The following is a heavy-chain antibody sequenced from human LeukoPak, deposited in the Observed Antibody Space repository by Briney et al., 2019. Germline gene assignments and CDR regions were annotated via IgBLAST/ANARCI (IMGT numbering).Heavy chain of an antibody. Sequence: ASVKVSCKASGYTFTGYYMHWVRQAPGQGLEWMGWINPNSGGTNYAQKFQGRVTMTRDTSISTAYMELSRLRSDDTAVYYCARVTNYYDSSGYYYDQTPYLDYWGQGTLVTVPS. CDR1: GYTFTGYY. CDR2: INPNSGGT. V-gene: IGHV1-2*02. J-gene: IGHJ4*02. CDR3: ARVTNYYDSSGYYYDQTPYLDY. D-gene: IGHD3-22*01.